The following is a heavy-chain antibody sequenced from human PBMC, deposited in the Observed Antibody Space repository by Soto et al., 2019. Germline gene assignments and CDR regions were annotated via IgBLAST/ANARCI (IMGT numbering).Heavy chain of an antibody. D-gene: IGHD2-2*01. Sequence: VDFGVSFIIYKMILVRQAPGKGLEWVSAIRGSGGSTYYADSVKGRFTISRDNSKNTLYREMNSLIAEDTAVYYCAKDRLDIVVVPAARYGMDVWGQGTTVTVSS. CDR2: IRGSGGST. CDR3: AKDRLDIVVVPAARYGMDV. J-gene: IGHJ6*02. V-gene: IGHV3-23*01. CDR1: GVSFIIYK.